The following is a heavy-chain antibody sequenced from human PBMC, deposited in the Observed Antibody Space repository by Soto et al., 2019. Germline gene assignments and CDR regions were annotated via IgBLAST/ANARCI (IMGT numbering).Heavy chain of an antibody. CDR2: ISYDGSNK. Sequence: GGSLRLSCAASGFTFSSYVMHWVRQAPGKGLEWVAVISYDGSNKYYADSVKGRFTISRDNSKNTLYLQMNSLRAEDTAVFYCARELSRSTSLDYWGQGTLVTVSS. CDR1: GFTFSSYV. J-gene: IGHJ4*02. V-gene: IGHV3-30*03. CDR3: ARELSRSTSLDY. D-gene: IGHD2-2*01.